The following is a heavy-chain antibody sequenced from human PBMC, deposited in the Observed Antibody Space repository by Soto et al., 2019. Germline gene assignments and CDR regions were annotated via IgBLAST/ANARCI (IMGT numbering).Heavy chain of an antibody. CDR1: GFTFDTYA. V-gene: IGHV3-23*01. D-gene: IGHD3-22*01. CDR3: AKLGGYYYGPDTNYFDS. Sequence: GGSLRLSCAASGFTFDTYAMTWVRQAPGKGLEWVSAIGAGGNNAFYADSVKGRFTISRDNSKNTLYLQMNSLRAEDTAVYYCAKLGGYYYGPDTNYFDSWGQGTLVTVSS. J-gene: IGHJ4*02. CDR2: IGAGGNNA.